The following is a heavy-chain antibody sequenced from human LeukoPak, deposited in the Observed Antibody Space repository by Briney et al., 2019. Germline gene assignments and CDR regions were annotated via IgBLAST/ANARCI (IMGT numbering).Heavy chain of an antibody. CDR3: ASVCSSTSCYGGPYYYYGMDV. J-gene: IGHJ6*02. V-gene: IGHV1-2*02. CDR2: INPNSGST. CDR1: GYTFTGYY. Sequence: ASVKVSCKASGYTFTGYYMHWVRQAPGQGLEWMGWINPNSGSTNYAQKFQGRVTMTRDTSISTAYMELSRLRSDDTAVYYCASVCSSTSCYGGPYYYYGMDVWGQGTTVTVSS. D-gene: IGHD2-2*01.